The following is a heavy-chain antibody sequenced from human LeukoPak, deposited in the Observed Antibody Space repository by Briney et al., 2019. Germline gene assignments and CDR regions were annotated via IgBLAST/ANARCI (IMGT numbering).Heavy chain of an antibody. V-gene: IGHV3-23*01. CDR2: INGRGGST. D-gene: IGHD4-17*01. CDR1: GFTFSNYA. J-gene: IGHJ5*02. CDR3: AKGQFHDYGDYASWFDP. Sequence: PGGSLRLSCAASGFTFSNYAMSWVRQAPGKGLEWVSSINGRGGSTYYADSVKGRFTISRDNSKNTLYLQMNSLRAEDTAIYYCAKGQFHDYGDYASWFDPWGQGTLVTVSS.